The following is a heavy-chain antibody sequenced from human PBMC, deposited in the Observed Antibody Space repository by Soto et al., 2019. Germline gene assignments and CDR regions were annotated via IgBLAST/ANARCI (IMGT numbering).Heavy chain of an antibody. V-gene: IGHV3-9*01. J-gene: IGHJ4*02. CDR3: ANEDLLRGDSGYGHFDY. D-gene: IGHD5-12*01. CDR2: ISWNSGSI. CDR1: GFTFDYYA. Sequence: EVQLVESGGDLVQPGRSLRLSCAASGFTFDYYAMHWVRQAPGKGLEWVSGISWNSGSIGYADSVKGRFTISRDNAKNSLYLQMNSRRAEDTAFYYCANEDLLRGDSGYGHFDYWSLGTLVAVCS.